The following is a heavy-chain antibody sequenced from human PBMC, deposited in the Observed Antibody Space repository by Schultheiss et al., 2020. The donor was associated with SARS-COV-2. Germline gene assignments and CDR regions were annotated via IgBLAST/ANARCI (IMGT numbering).Heavy chain of an antibody. CDR2: IYYSGST. D-gene: IGHD6-13*01. Sequence: SETLSLTCTVSGGSISSGDYYWSWIRQPAGKGLEWIGYIYYSGSTYYNPSLKSRVTISVDTSKNQFSLKLSSVTAADTAVYYCARARYSSSWYRNYYYGMDVWGQGTTVTVSS. J-gene: IGHJ6*02. CDR3: ARARYSSSWYRNYYYGMDV. V-gene: IGHV4-61*10. CDR1: GGSISSGDYY.